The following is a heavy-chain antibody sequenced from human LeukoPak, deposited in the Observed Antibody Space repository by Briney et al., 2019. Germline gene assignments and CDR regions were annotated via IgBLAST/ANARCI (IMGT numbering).Heavy chain of an antibody. D-gene: IGHD3-3*01. Sequence: SETLSLTCAVYGGSFSGYYWSWLRQPPGKGLEWIGSIYQSGSGSSYYNPSLKRRVTISGDTSKNQFSLRLSSVTAADTAVYYCVSTLRFLPYRRFDYWGQGTLVTVPS. CDR1: GGSFSGYY. CDR2: IYQSGSGSS. CDR3: VSTLRFLPYRRFDY. V-gene: IGHV4-34*01. J-gene: IGHJ4*02.